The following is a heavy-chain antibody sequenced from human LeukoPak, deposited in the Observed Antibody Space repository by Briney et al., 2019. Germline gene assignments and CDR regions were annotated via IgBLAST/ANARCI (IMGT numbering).Heavy chain of an antibody. CDR1: GFTFSSSA. Sequence: GGSLRLSCAASGFTFSSSAMSWVRQAPGKGLEWVSNISGSGSGGSTYYADSVKGRFAISRDNSKNTLYLQMNSLRAGDTAVYYCAKSGYNRFDYWGQGTLVTVSS. CDR2: ISGSGSGGST. D-gene: IGHD5-24*01. CDR3: AKSGYNRFDY. V-gene: IGHV3-23*01. J-gene: IGHJ4*02.